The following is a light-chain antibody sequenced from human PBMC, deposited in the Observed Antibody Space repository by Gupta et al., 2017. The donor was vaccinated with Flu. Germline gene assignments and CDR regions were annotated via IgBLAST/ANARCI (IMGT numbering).Light chain of an antibody. CDR2: KDT. CDR3: QAWDSTTGV. Sequence: SYELTQPPSVSVSPGQTTSITCSGDNLGDKYACWYQQKPGQSPVLVIYKDTKRPSGIPGRFSGSNSGNTATLTISGTQAMDEADYYCQAWDSTTGVFGTGTKVTVL. CDR1: NLGDKY. V-gene: IGLV3-1*01. J-gene: IGLJ1*01.